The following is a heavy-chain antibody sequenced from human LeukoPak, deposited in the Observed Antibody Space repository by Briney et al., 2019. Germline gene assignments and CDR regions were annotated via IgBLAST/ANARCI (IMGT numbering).Heavy chain of an antibody. CDR2: IIPIFGTA. Sequence: PVASVKVSCKASGGTFSSYAISWVRQAPGQGLEWMGGIIPIFGTANYAQKFQGRVTITTDESTSTAYMELSSLRSEDTAVYYCARDQGTTSMPLRNYYYYMDVWGKGTTVTVSS. CDR1: GGTFSSYA. J-gene: IGHJ6*03. CDR3: ARDQGTTSMPLRNYYYYMDV. V-gene: IGHV1-69*05. D-gene: IGHD1-1*01.